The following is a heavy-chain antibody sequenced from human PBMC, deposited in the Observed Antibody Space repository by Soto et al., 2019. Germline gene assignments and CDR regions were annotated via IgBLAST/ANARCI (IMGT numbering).Heavy chain of an antibody. CDR2: MNPATGNT. V-gene: IGHV1-8*01. CDR1: GYAFTRFD. Sequence: ASVKVSCRDSGYAFTRFDINWVRQAPGQGLEWMGWMNPATGNTGYAQKFQGRVTMTRNTSINTAYMELSSLRSEDTAVYFCARYGDHRDLHSFPTRRSSDL. J-gene: IGHJ2*01. D-gene: IGHD4-17*01. CDR3: ARYGDHRDLHSFPTRRSSDL.